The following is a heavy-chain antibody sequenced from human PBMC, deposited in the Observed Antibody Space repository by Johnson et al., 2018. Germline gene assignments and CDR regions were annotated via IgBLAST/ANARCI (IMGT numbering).Heavy chain of an antibody. CDR1: GFTFSSYG. CDR3: ARDQDCSSTSCLGMDV. D-gene: IGHD2-2*01. J-gene: IGHJ6*02. V-gene: IGHV3-33*01. CDR2: IWYDGSNK. Sequence: QEQLVESGGGVVQAGRSMRLWCAASGFTFSSYGMHWVRQAPGKGLEWVAVIWYDGSNKYYADSVKGRFTISRDNSKNTLYLQMNSLRAEDTAVYYCARDQDCSSTSCLGMDVWGQGTTVTVSS.